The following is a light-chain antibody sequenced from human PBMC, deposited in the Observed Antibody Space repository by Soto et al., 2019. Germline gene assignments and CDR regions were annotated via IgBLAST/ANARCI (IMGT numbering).Light chain of an antibody. CDR1: QSVSSSY. CDR2: GAS. CDR3: QQDGSSPPT. Sequence: EIVLTQSPGTLSLSPGERATLSCRASQSVSSSYLAWYQQKPGQAPRLLIYGASSRATGIPGRFSGSGSGTDFTLTISSLEPEDFAVYYCQQDGSSPPTFGGGTKVAIK. V-gene: IGKV3-20*01. J-gene: IGKJ4*01.